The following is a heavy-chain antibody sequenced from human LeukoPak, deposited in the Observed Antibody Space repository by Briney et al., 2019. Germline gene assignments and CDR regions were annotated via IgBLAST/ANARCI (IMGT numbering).Heavy chain of an antibody. CDR3: ARVRGLVAAGHYLDY. CDR1: GFIFNTFS. CDR2: ISSSGNTI. V-gene: IGHV3-48*01. J-gene: IGHJ4*02. Sequence: GGSLRLSCAASGFIFNTFSMNWVRQAPGKGLEWISYISSSGNTIYYADSVKGRFTTSRDNAKNSLYLQMNSLRADDTALYYCARVRGLVAAGHYLDYWGQGTLVTISS. D-gene: IGHD6-13*01.